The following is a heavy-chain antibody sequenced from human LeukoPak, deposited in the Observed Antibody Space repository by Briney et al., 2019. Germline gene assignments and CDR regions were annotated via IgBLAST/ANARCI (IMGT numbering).Heavy chain of an antibody. CDR3: ARYTGGGVY. J-gene: IGHJ4*02. D-gene: IGHD2-2*02. CDR2: ISSEGSNT. V-gene: IGHV3-74*01. CDR1: GFTFSSGY. Sequence: GGSLRLSCAVSGFTFSSGYMHWVRQPPGKGPVWVSRISSEGSNTIYADYVKGRFTISRDDARNTLYLQIKSLGDAAAAVYYCARYTGGGVYWGQGTLVTVSS.